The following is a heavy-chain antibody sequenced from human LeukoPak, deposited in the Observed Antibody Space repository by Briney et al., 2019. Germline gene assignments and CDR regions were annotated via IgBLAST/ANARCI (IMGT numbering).Heavy chain of an antibody. Sequence: VASVKVSCKASGYTFTAYYMYWVRQAPGQGLEWMGWINPDSGGTNYAQKFQGRVTMTRDTSISTAYMELSRLRSDDTAVYFCARDPTGATQIDYWGQGTLVTVSS. D-gene: IGHD1-26*01. J-gene: IGHJ4*02. CDR3: ARDPTGATQIDY. V-gene: IGHV1-2*02. CDR1: GYTFTAYY. CDR2: INPDSGGT.